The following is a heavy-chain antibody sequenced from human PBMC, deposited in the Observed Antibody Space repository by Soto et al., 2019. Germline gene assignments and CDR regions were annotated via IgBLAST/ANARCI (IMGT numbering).Heavy chain of an antibody. CDR2: IYYSGST. CDR1: GGSISSYY. Sequence: SETLSLTCTVSGGSISSYYWSWIRQPPGKGLEWIGYIYYSGSTNYNPSLKSRVTISVDTSKNQFSLKLSSVTAADTAVYYCAREAQGIIMAARHFDYWGQGTLVTVSS. V-gene: IGHV4-59*01. CDR3: AREAQGIIMAARHFDY. J-gene: IGHJ4*02. D-gene: IGHD6-6*01.